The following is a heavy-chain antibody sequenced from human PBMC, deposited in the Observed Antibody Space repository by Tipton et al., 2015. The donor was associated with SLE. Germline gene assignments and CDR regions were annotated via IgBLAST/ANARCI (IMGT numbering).Heavy chain of an antibody. CDR2: INAGNGDT. D-gene: IGHD6-19*01. V-gene: IGHV1-3*01. CDR1: GYTFTRYA. J-gene: IGHJ5*02. CDR3: ARDGYSSGWRTFDP. Sequence: QLVQSGAEVKKPGASVRVSCKASGYTFTRYAMVWVRQDPGQRLEWMGWINAGNGDTKYSKKFQGRVTISRDTSASTVYMEPSSLRSEDTAVYFCARDGYSSGWRTFDPWGQGTLVTVSS.